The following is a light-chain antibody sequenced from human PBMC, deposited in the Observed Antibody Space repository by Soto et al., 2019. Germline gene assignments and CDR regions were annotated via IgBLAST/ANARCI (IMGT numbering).Light chain of an antibody. CDR3: CSYAGSSTSLYV. CDR2: EGS. Sequence: QSGLTQPASVSGSPGQSITMSCTGSSSDVGSYNLVSWYQQHPGKAPKLMIYEGSKRPSGVSNRFSGSKSGNTASLTISGLQAEDEADYYCCSYAGSSTSLYVFGTGTKVPVL. J-gene: IGLJ1*01. V-gene: IGLV2-23*01. CDR1: SSDVGSYNL.